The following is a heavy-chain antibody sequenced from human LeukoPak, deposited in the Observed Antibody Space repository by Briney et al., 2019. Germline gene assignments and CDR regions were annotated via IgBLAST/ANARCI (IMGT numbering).Heavy chain of an antibody. V-gene: IGHV3-23*01. D-gene: IGHD4-17*01. Sequence: GGSLRLSCAASGFTFSSYWMHWVRQAPGKGLVWVSLISGNDGSTYYADSVKGRFTISRDNSKNTLYLQMSSLRADDTAVYYCARRSVTTFDYWGQGTLVTVSS. CDR1: GFTFSSYW. J-gene: IGHJ4*02. CDR2: ISGNDGST. CDR3: ARRSVTTFDY.